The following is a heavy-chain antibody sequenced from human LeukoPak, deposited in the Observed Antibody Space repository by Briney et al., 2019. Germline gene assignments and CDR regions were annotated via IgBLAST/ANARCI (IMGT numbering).Heavy chain of an antibody. CDR1: GGSISSGGYY. J-gene: IGHJ4*02. CDR3: ARSNSGSNFDY. D-gene: IGHD5-12*01. CDR2: IHYSGRT. V-gene: IGHV4-31*03. Sequence: PSETLSLTCTVSGGSISSGGYYWSWIRQHPGKGLECIGYIHYSGRTYYNPSLKSRVTTSVDTSKNQFSLKLSAVTAADTAVYYCARSNSGSNFDYWGQGTLVTVSS.